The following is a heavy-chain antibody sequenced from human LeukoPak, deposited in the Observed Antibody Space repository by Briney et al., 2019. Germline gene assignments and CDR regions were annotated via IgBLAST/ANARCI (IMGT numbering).Heavy chain of an antibody. V-gene: IGHV3-30-3*01. CDR1: GFTFSSYA. J-gene: IGHJ4*02. Sequence: GRSLRLSCAASGFTFSSYAMHWVRQAPGKGLEGVAVISYDGSNKYYADSVKGRFTISRDNSKNTLYLQMNSLRAEDTAVYYCAREEIEYSSSLGYWGQGTLVTVSS. CDR3: AREEIEYSSSLGY. CDR2: ISYDGSNK. D-gene: IGHD6-6*01.